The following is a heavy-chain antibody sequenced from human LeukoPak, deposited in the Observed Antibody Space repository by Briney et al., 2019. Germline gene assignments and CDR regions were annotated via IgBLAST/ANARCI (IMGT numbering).Heavy chain of an antibody. J-gene: IGHJ4*02. CDR1: GFTFSSYS. CDR2: IRSSSSYI. CDR3: ARAVTAAKYFFDC. D-gene: IGHD2-15*01. V-gene: IGHV3-21*04. Sequence: PGGSLRLSCAASGFTFSSYSMNWVRQAPGKGLEWVSSIRSSSSYIYYADSVKGRFTISRDNAKNSLYLQMNSLRAEDTAVYYCARAVTAAKYFFDCWGQGTQVTVSS.